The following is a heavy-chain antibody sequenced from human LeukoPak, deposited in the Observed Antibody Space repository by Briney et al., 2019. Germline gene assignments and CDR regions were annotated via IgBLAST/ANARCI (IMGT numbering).Heavy chain of an antibody. Sequence: SSETLSLTCAVSGVSISSSNWWSWVRQPPGKGLEWIGEIFHSGSTNYNPSLKSRVTISVDKSKNQFSLKLNSVTAADTAVYYCARGGNKWELDNWFDPWGQGTLVTVSS. J-gene: IGHJ5*02. CDR3: ARGGNKWELDNWFDP. CDR1: GVSISSSNW. D-gene: IGHD1-26*01. V-gene: IGHV4-4*02. CDR2: IFHSGST.